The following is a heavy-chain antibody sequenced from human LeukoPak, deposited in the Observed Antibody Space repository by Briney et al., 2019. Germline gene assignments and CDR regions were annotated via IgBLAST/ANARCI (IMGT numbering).Heavy chain of an antibody. J-gene: IGHJ3*02. CDR3: ARVVYCGDDNCQVFAFDI. V-gene: IGHV3-7*03. Sequence: GGSLRLSCAASGFTFSSYWMSWIRQAPGKGLEWVANIKQDGSEKYYVDSVKGRFTISRDNAKNSLYLQMNSLRAEDTAVYYCARVVYCGDDNCQVFAFDIWGQGTMVTVSS. CDR1: GFTFSSYW. D-gene: IGHD2-21*01. CDR2: IKQDGSEK.